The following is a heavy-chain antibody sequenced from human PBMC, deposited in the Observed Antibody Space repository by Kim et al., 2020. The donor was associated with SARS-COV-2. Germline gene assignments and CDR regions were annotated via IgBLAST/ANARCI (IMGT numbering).Heavy chain of an antibody. CDR1: GGSISSGGYY. J-gene: IGHJ6*02. V-gene: IGHV4-31*03. Sequence: SETLSLTCTVSGGSISSGGYYWSWIRQHPGKGLEWIGYIYYSGSTYYNPSLKSRVTISVDTSKNQFSLKLSSVTAADTAVYYCARGRIGDIVVVPAAMDVWGQGTTVTVSS. CDR3: ARGRIGDIVVVPAAMDV. CDR2: IYYSGST. D-gene: IGHD2-2*01.